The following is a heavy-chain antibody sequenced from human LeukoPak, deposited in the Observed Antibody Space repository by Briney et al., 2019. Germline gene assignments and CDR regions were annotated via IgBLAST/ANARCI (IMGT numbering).Heavy chain of an antibody. CDR1: GGSTSSSSYY. D-gene: IGHD3-9*01. V-gene: IGHV4-39*01. CDR2: RYYTGST. J-gene: IGHJ4*02. Sequence: SETLSLTCTVSGGSTSSSSYYWGWIRQPPGKGLEWIGSRYYTGSTYYNPSLKSRITILLDTSKNQISLKLSSVTAADTAVYYCSRGSYDILTGYSTLGEFWGQGTLVTVSS. CDR3: SRGSYDILTGYSTLGEF.